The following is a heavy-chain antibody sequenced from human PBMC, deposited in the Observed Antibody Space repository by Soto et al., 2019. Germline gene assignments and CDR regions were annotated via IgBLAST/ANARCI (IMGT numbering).Heavy chain of an antibody. CDR1: GFTFTSSA. D-gene: IGHD5-18*01. CDR3: AADSRYSYGGRYYYYYYGMDV. CDR2: IVVGSGNT. J-gene: IGHJ6*02. Sequence: QMQLVQSGPEVKKPGTSVKVSCKASGFTFTSSAMQWVRQARGQRLEWIGWIVVGSGNTNYAQKFQERVTITRDMSTSTAYMELSSLLSEDTAVYYCAADSRYSYGGRYYYYYYGMDVWGQGTTVTVSS. V-gene: IGHV1-58*02.